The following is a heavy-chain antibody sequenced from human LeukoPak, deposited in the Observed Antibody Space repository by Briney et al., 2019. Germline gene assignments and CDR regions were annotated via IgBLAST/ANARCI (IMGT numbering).Heavy chain of an antibody. CDR3: ARARYYDFWSDNKGAFDI. CDR1: GFTFSSYE. J-gene: IGHJ3*02. CDR2: ISSSGSTI. D-gene: IGHD3-3*01. Sequence: GGSLRLSCAASGFTFSSYEMNWVRQAPGKGLEWVSYISSSGSTIYYADSVKGRFTISRDNAKNSLYLQMNSLRAEDTAVYYCARARYYDFWSDNKGAFDIWGQGTMVTVSS. V-gene: IGHV3-48*03.